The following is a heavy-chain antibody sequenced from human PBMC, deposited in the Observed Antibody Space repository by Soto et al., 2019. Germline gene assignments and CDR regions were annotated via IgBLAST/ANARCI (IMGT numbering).Heavy chain of an antibody. D-gene: IGHD3-10*01. CDR1: GGSISSSNW. CDR3: ARVSGSYYYGMDV. V-gene: IGHV4-4*02. J-gene: IGHJ6*02. Sequence: QVQLQESGPGLVKPSGTLSLTCAVSGGSISSSNWWSWVRKPPGKGLEWIGEIYHRGSTNYNPSLKRRGNISVDKSKNQFSLKLRSVTAADTAVYYCARVSGSYYYGMDVWGQGTTVTVSS. CDR2: IYHRGST.